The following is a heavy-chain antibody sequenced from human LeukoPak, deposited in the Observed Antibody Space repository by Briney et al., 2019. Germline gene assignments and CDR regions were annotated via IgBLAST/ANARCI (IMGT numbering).Heavy chain of an antibody. CDR2: VYYSGST. Sequence: SETLSLTCTVSGGSISRSNYYWGWIRQPPGKGLEWIGSVYYSGSTNYNPSLKSRVAISVDTSKNQFSLKLSSVTAADTAVYYCATLRGYSGYQTYYYYGMDVWGQGTTVTVSS. CDR1: GGSISRSNYY. D-gene: IGHD5-12*01. CDR3: ATLRGYSGYQTYYYYGMDV. V-gene: IGHV4-39*07. J-gene: IGHJ6*02.